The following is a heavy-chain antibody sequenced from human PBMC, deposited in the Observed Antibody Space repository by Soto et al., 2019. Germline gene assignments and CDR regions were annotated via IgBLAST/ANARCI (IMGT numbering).Heavy chain of an antibody. D-gene: IGHD3-9*01. CDR1: GGSISSSSYY. Sequence: SETLSLTCTVSGGSISSSSYYWGWIRQPPGKGLEWIGSIYYSGSTYYNPSLKSRVTISVDTSKNQFSLKLSSVTAADTAVYYCSAIYDILTGYYYWGQGTLVTVSS. J-gene: IGHJ4*02. CDR2: IYYSGST. V-gene: IGHV4-39*01. CDR3: SAIYDILTGYYY.